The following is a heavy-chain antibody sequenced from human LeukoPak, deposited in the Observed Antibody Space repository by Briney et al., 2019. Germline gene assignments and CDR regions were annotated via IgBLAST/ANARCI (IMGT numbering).Heavy chain of an antibody. J-gene: IGHJ3*02. CDR1: GFTFSSYG. CDR2: IRYDGSNK. CDR3: TKDLLPPRAFDI. V-gene: IGHV3-30*02. Sequence: GGSLRLSCAASGFTFSSYGMHWVRQAPGKGLEWLTFIRYDGSNKYYADSVKGRFTISRDNSKNALYLQINSLRAEDTAVYYCTKDLLPPRAFDIWGQGTMVTVSS.